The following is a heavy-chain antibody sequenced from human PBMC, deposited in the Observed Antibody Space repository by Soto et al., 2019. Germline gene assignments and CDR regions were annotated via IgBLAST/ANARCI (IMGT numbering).Heavy chain of an antibody. CDR2: ISYDGSNK. V-gene: IGHV3-30*18. D-gene: IGHD2-2*01. CDR3: AKDRGYCSSTSCYFSYYYYGMDV. J-gene: IGHJ6*02. Sequence: GGSLRLSCAASGFTFSSYGMHWVRQAPGKGLGWVAVISYDGSNKYYADSVKGRFTISRDNSKNTLYLQMNSLRAEDTAVYYCAKDRGYCSSTSCYFSYYYYGMDVWGQGTTVTVSS. CDR1: GFTFSSYG.